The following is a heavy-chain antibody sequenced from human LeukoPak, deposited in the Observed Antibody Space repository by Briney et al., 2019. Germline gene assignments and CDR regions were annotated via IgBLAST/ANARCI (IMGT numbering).Heavy chain of an antibody. J-gene: IGHJ3*02. Sequence: SETLSLTCTVSGGSISSGGYSWNWIRQPPGKGLEWIGYIYNSGTTSYNPSLKSRVTMSVDTSKNQFSLKLSFVTAADTAVYYCARGVWFGSAFDIWGQGTMVTVSS. CDR1: GGSISSGGYS. D-gene: IGHD3-10*01. CDR3: ARGVWFGSAFDI. CDR2: IYNSGTT. V-gene: IGHV4-30-4*07.